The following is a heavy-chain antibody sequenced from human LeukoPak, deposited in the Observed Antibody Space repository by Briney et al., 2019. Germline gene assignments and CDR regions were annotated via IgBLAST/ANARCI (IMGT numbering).Heavy chain of an antibody. J-gene: IGHJ3*02. CDR3: ARDRHDSSGYYYGDAFDI. CDR1: GYTFTGYY. Sequence: ASVKVSCKASGYTFTGYYMHWVRQAPGQGLEWMGRINPNSGGTNYAQKFQGRVTMTRDTSISTASMELSRLRSDDTAVYYCARDRHDSSGYYYGDAFDIWGQGTMVTVSS. CDR2: INPNSGGT. D-gene: IGHD3-22*01. V-gene: IGHV1-2*06.